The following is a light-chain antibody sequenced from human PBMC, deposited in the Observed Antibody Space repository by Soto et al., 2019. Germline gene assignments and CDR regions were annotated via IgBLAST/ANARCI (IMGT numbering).Light chain of an antibody. Sequence: DIQMTQSTSTLSASVGDRGTITCRASKSIGDSLAWYQQKPGKAPYLLSSDVSSLERGVPSRFSGSGSGKEFTLTIRSMKPDDFATFSCKQYNGYSRTFGQGTK. J-gene: IGKJ1*01. CDR1: KSIGDS. CDR3: KQYNGYSRT. V-gene: IGKV1-5*01. CDR2: DVS.